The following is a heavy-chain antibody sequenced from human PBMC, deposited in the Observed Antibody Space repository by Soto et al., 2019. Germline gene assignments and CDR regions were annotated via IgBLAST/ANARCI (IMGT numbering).Heavy chain of an antibody. Sequence: QVQLVDSGGGLVKPGGSLRLSCAASGFTFSNYYMPWIRQAPGKGLEWISYISDSGSVTYYADSVEGRFSISRDNARNSLFLEMNVLIVDHPAVYYGARCLVRVGDPFDCWGQGTMVTVPS. D-gene: IGHD2-15*01. V-gene: IGHV3-11*01. CDR3: ARCLVRVGDPFDC. CDR1: GFTFSNYY. CDR2: ISDSGSVT. J-gene: IGHJ3*01.